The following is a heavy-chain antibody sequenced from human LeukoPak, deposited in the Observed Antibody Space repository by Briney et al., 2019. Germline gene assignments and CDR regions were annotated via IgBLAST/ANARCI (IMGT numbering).Heavy chain of an antibody. CDR3: AREGYCSSTSCYFYYYYYYMDV. CDR1: RFSFSAYA. CDR2: ISGGGTT. V-gene: IGHV3-69-1*01. D-gene: IGHD2-2*01. Sequence: PGGSLRLSCAASRFSFSAYAMSWVRQAPGKGLEWVSTISGGGTTYYADSVKGRFTISRDNAKNSLYLQMNSLRAEDTAVYYCAREGYCSSTSCYFYYYYYYMDVWGKGTTVTVSS. J-gene: IGHJ6*03.